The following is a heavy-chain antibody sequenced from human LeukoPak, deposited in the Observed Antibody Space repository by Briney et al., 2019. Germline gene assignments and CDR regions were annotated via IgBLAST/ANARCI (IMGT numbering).Heavy chain of an antibody. J-gene: IGHJ4*02. V-gene: IGHV3-53*01. CDR1: GFTVSSNY. CDR2: IYSGGST. Sequence: GGSLRLSCAASGFTVSSNYMSWVRQAPGKGRGGVSVIYSGGSTYYADSVKGRFTISRDNSKNTLFLQMNSLRAEDTAVYYCARGPLPYGYLDYWGQGTLVTVSS. D-gene: IGHD5-18*01. CDR3: ARGPLPYGYLDY.